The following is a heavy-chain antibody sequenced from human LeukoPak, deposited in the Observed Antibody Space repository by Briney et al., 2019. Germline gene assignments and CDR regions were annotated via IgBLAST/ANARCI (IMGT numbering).Heavy chain of an antibody. Sequence: GGSLRLSCAASGFTFSSYWMHWVRQAPGKGLEWVAVISYDGSNKYYADSVKGRFTISRDNSKNTLYLQMNSLRAEDTAVYYCAKDVYQLLLDAFDIWGQGTMVTVSS. D-gene: IGHD2-2*01. CDR1: GFTFSSYW. CDR2: ISYDGSNK. V-gene: IGHV3-30*18. J-gene: IGHJ3*02. CDR3: AKDVYQLLLDAFDI.